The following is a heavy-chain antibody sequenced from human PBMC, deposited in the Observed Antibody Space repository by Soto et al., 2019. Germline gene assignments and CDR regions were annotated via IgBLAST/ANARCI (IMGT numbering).Heavy chain of an antibody. CDR1: GFTFSSYA. Sequence: SGGSLRLSCAASGFTFSSYAMSWVRQAPGKGLEWVSAISGSGGSTYYADSVKGRFTISRDNSKNTLYLQMNSLRDEDTAVYYCARPEYSSSSYGMDVWGQGTTVTVSS. D-gene: IGHD6-6*01. J-gene: IGHJ6*02. V-gene: IGHV3-23*01. CDR2: ISGSGGST. CDR3: ARPEYSSSSYGMDV.